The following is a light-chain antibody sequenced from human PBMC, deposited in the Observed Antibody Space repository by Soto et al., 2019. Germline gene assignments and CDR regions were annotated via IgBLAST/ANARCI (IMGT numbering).Light chain of an antibody. V-gene: IGKV3-11*01. Sequence: EIVLTQSPATLSLSPGERATLSCGASQSVSSYLAWYQQKPGQAPRLLIYDASNRATGIPARFSGSGSGTDFTLTISSLEPEDFATYYCLQDHDYQWTFGQGTKLEIK. CDR1: QSVSSY. J-gene: IGKJ2*02. CDR3: LQDHDYQWT. CDR2: DAS.